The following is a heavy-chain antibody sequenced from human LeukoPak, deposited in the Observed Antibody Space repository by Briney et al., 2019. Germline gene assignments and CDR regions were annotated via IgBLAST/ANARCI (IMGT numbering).Heavy chain of an antibody. CDR3: RQEPGIAAAGP. J-gene: IGHJ5*02. CDR1: GGSISSGGYY. CDR2: IYHSGST. V-gene: IGHV4-30-2*01. Sequence: PSQTLSLTCTVSGGSISSGGYYWSWIRQPPGKGLEWIGYIYHSGSTYYNPSLKSRVTISVDRSKNQFSLKLSSVTAADTAVYYCRQEPGIAAAGPWGQGTLVTVSS. D-gene: IGHD6-13*01.